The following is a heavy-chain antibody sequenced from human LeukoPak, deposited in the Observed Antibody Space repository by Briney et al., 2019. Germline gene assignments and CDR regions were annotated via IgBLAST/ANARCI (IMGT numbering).Heavy chain of an antibody. CDR2: ISSSSSYR. V-gene: IGHV3-21*04. Sequence: GGSLRLSCAASGFTFSSYSMNWVRQAPGKGLEWVSSISSSSSYRYYADSVKGRLTISRDNSKSTLYLQMNSLRAEDTAVYYCVKEMGCSSTSCYVPFDYWGQGTLVTVSS. CDR1: GFTFSSYS. J-gene: IGHJ4*02. CDR3: VKEMGCSSTSCYVPFDY. D-gene: IGHD2-2*01.